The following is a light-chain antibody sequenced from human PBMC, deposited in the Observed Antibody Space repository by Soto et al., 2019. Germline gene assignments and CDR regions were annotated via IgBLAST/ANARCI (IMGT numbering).Light chain of an antibody. CDR2: YDD. V-gene: IGLV1-36*01. J-gene: IGLJ1*01. CDR1: SSNIGNNG. CDR3: AAWDDSLNGYV. Sequence: QSVLTHSPSVSEAANQRVTIFCSGNSSNIGNNGVNWYQHFPGEPPKLLIYYDDLLSSGVSDRFSGSRSGTSAYLAIRGLHSDDEADYPCAAWDDSLNGYVFGIGTKVTVL.